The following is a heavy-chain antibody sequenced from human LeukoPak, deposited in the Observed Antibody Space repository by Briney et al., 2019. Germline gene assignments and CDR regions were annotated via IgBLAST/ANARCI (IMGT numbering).Heavy chain of an antibody. CDR2: ISYDGSNK. CDR1: GFTFSSYA. CDR3: AKDKPYYDSSGSPLDY. D-gene: IGHD3-22*01. Sequence: GGSLRLSCAASGFTFSSYAMHWVRQAPGKGLEWVAVISYDGSNKYYADSVKGRFTISRDNSKNTLYLQMNSLRAEDTAVYYCAKDKPYYDSSGSPLDYWGQGTLVTVSS. V-gene: IGHV3-30*04. J-gene: IGHJ4*02.